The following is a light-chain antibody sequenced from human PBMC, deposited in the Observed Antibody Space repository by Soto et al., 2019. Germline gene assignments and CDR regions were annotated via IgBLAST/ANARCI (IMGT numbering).Light chain of an antibody. CDR3: QQLSSSPLT. Sequence: IQLTQSPSSLSASVGDRVTVTCRASQDISSYLAWYQQKPGKAPKLLIYATSTLQSGVPSRFSGSGSGTDFALTISSLQPEDFATYYCQQLSSSPLTFGGGNKVEIK. V-gene: IGKV1-9*01. J-gene: IGKJ4*01. CDR1: QDISSY. CDR2: ATS.